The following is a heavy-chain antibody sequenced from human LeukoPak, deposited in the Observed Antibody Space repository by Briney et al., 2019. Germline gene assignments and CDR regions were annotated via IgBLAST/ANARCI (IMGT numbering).Heavy chain of an antibody. V-gene: IGHV4-34*01. J-gene: IGHJ4*02. D-gene: IGHD2-15*01. CDR3: ARGSSFDGYCSAGACDAGYYDS. CDR1: RESFSAYF. Sequence: SETLSLTCAVYRESFSAYFWNWIRQAPGKPLEYIGEINHRGSSHHNPSLKTRVTLSVDTSKNQFSLKLTSVTAADTAVYFCARGSSFDGYCSAGACDAGYYDSWGQGTPVTVSS. CDR2: INHRGSS.